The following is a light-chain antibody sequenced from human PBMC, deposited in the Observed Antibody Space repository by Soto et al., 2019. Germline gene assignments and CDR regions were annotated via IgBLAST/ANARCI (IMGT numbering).Light chain of an antibody. CDR2: WAS. CDR1: QSVLYSSHNKNY. J-gene: IGKJ1*01. Sequence: DIVMTQSPDSLAVSLGERATINCKSSQSVLYSSHNKNYLAWYQHKPGQPPKLLIYWASTRESGVPDRFSGSGSGTDCTLPISGLQAEDVAVYYCQQYYSTPWTFGQGTKVEIK. V-gene: IGKV4-1*01. CDR3: QQYYSTPWT.